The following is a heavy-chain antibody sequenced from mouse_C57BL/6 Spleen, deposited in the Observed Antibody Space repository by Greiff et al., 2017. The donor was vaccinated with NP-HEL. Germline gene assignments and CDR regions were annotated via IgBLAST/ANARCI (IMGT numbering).Heavy chain of an antibody. CDR2: IWSGGGT. J-gene: IGHJ2*01. V-gene: IGHV2-2*01. CDR1: GFSLTSYG. D-gene: IGHD2-4*01. Sequence: VQLQQSGPGLVRPSQSLSITCTVSGFSLTSYGVHWVRQSPGKGLEWLGVIWSGGGTDYNAAFISRLSISKDNSKSQVFFKMNSLQADDTAIYYCARMGDYDYLDYWGQGTTLTVSS. CDR3: ARMGDYDYLDY.